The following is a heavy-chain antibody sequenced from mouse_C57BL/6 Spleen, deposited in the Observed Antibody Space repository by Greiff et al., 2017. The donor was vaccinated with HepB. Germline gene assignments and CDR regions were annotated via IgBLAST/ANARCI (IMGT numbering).Heavy chain of an antibody. CDR3: ARGPFAY. CDR2: IYPGSGNT. J-gene: IGHJ3*01. Sequence: VQLQESGPELVKPGASVKISCKASGYSFTSYYIHWVKQRPGQGLEWIGWIYPGSGNTKYNEKFKGKATLTADTSSSTAYMQLSSLTSEDSAVYYCARGPFAYWGQGTLVTVSA. V-gene: IGHV1-66*01. CDR1: GYSFTSYY.